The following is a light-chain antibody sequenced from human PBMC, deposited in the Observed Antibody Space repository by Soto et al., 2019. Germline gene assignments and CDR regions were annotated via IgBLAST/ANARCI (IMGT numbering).Light chain of an antibody. Sequence: ELVLTQSPGTLSLSPGESATLSCRASQSVTSNYLAWYQQKPGQAPRLLIFGASIRDTGIPDRLSGRGSGTVFNLTISRLEPEDFAVYYCQQYGSSPGTFGPGTKVDIK. CDR2: GAS. V-gene: IGKV3-20*01. J-gene: IGKJ1*01. CDR1: QSVTSNY. CDR3: QQYGSSPGT.